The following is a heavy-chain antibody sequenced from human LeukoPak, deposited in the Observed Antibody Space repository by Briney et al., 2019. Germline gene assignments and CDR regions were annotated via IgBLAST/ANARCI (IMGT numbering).Heavy chain of an antibody. CDR3: AREGEVVVTTGAFDI. J-gene: IGHJ3*02. CDR2: IYHSGST. V-gene: IGHV4-30-4*01. CDR1: GGSISSGDYY. Sequence: SGTLSLTCTVSGGSISSGDYYWTWVRQPPGKGLEWIGYIYHSGSTYYNLSLKSRVTISLDTSKNQFSLKLNSVTAADTAVYYCAREGEVVVTTGAFDIWGQGTMVTVSS. D-gene: IGHD3-22*01.